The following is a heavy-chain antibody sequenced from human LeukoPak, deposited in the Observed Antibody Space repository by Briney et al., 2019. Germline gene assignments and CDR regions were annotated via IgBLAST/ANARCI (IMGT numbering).Heavy chain of an antibody. J-gene: IGHJ5*02. D-gene: IGHD6-6*01. CDR2: INPNSGGT. V-gene: IGHV1-2*02. CDR1: GYTFTGYY. Sequence: ASVKVFCKASGYTFTGYYMHWVRQAPGQGLEWVGWINPNSGGTNYAQKFQGRVTMTRDTSISTAYMELSRLRSDDTAVYYCAIRDSSSPWGRFDPWGQGTLVTVSS. CDR3: AIRDSSSPWGRFDP.